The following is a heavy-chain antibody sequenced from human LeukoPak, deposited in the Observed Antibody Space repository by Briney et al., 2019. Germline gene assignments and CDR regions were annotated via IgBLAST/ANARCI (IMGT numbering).Heavy chain of an antibody. J-gene: IGHJ5*02. CDR2: IYHSGST. V-gene: IGHV4-39*07. CDR1: GGSISTSNYY. Sequence: PSETLSLTCTVSGGSISTSNYYWSWIRQPPGKGLEWIGSIYHSGSTYYNPSLKSRVTISVDTSKNQFSLKLSSVTAADTAVYYCARDSSHLQFDPWGQGTLVTVSS. CDR3: ARDSSHLQFDP.